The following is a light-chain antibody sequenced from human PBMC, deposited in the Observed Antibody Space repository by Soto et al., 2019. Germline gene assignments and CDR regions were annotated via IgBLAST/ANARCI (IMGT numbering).Light chain of an antibody. CDR3: QQYKNWPRT. Sequence: EREMTQSPATLSVSPGERATLSCRASQSVSSNLAWYQQKLGQAPRLLIYGASTRATGISARFSGSGSGTEFTLTISSLQSEDFAIYYCQQYKNWPRTFGQGTKVDIK. CDR2: GAS. CDR1: QSVSSN. V-gene: IGKV3-15*01. J-gene: IGKJ1*01.